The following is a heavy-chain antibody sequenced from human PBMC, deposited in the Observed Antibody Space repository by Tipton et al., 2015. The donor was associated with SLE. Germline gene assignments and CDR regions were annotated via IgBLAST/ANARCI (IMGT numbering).Heavy chain of an antibody. CDR1: GGSFSGYY. CDR3: ARMGLCTTTTCNEGAFDV. J-gene: IGHJ3*01. Sequence: TPSLTCAVYGGSFSGYYWSWIRQPPGKGLEWIGEINHSGSTNYNPSLKSRVTISVDTSKNQFSLKLTFVSAADTAIYYCARMGLCTTTTCNEGAFDVWGQVSMVTVSS. D-gene: IGHD2-2*01. V-gene: IGHV4-34*01. CDR2: INHSGST.